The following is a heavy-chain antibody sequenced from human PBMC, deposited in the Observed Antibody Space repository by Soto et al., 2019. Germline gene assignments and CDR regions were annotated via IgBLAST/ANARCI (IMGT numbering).Heavy chain of an antibody. CDR2: INHSGST. D-gene: IGHD7-27*01. V-gene: IGHV4-34*01. CDR3: ARGWGRIFDY. Sequence: QVQLQQWGAGLLKPSETLSLTCAVYGGSFSGYYWSWIRQPPGKGLEWIGEINHSGSTNYNPSLKSRVTISEDTSTNQFSLKLSSVTAADTAVYYCARGWGRIFDYWGQGTLVTVSS. CDR1: GGSFSGYY. J-gene: IGHJ4*02.